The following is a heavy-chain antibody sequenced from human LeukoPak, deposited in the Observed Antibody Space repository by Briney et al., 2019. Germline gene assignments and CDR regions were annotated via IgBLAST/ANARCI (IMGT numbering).Heavy chain of an antibody. CDR2: IKPDGSKK. CDR3: SRREETGCLSFGH. CDR1: GFTFSTYW. Sequence: GGSLRLSCAASGFTFSTYWMTWVRQAPGKGLEWVANIKPDGSKKYYVDSVKGRFTISRDNAKNSVYLQMNGLRAEDTAVYYCSRREETGCLSFGHWGERTLVPVSS. D-gene: IGHD1-1*01. J-gene: IGHJ5*02. V-gene: IGHV3-7*03.